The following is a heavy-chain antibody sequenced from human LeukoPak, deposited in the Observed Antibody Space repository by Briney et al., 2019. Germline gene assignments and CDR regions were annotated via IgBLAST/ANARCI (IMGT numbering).Heavy chain of an antibody. V-gene: IGHV3-33*06. J-gene: IGHJ4*02. D-gene: IGHD2-15*01. CDR3: AKQLGYCSDGSCYFPY. Sequence: GGSLRLSCAASGFTFSTSGMHWVRQAPGKGLERVAVIWYDGRNKDYAESVKGRFSISRDNSKSTLYLQMNSLRAEDTAVYYCAKQLGYCSDGSCYFPYWGQGTLVTVSS. CDR2: IWYDGRNK. CDR1: GFTFSTSG.